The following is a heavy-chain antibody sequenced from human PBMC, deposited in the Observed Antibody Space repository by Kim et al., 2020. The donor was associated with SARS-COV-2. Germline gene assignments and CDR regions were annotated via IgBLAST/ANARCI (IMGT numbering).Heavy chain of an antibody. J-gene: IGHJ4*02. CDR3: ARAPIVVVITHFDY. V-gene: IGHV4-31*02. D-gene: IGHD3-22*01. Sequence: NPSLKSRVTISVDTSKNQFSRKLSSVTAADTAVYYCARAPIVVVITHFDYWGQGTLVTVSS.